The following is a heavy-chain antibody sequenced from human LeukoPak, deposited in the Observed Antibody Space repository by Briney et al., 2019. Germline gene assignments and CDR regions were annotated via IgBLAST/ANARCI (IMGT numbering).Heavy chain of an antibody. CDR1: GYSISSGYY. D-gene: IGHD1-26*01. CDR3: ASGMWELPLLDY. Sequence: PSETLSLTCTVSGYSISSGYYWGWIRQPPGKGLEWIGSIYHSGSTYYNPSLKSRVTISVDTSKNQFSLKLSSVTAADTAVYYCASGMWELPLLDYWGQGTLVTVSS. V-gene: IGHV4-38-2*02. CDR2: IYHSGST. J-gene: IGHJ4*02.